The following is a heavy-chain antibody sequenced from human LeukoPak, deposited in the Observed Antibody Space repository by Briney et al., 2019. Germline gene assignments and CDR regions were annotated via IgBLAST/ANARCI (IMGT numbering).Heavy chain of an antibody. Sequence: PGGSLRLSCAASGFTSKTYWLNWVRQAPGKGLEWVANIKQDGSEKHYVDSVKGRFTISTDIAKRSLYLQMNSLRAEDTAVYYYAGGGSWGQGTLVTVSS. J-gene: IGHJ5*02. CDR2: IKQDGSEK. CDR1: GFTSKTYW. V-gene: IGHV3-7*04. CDR3: AGGGS.